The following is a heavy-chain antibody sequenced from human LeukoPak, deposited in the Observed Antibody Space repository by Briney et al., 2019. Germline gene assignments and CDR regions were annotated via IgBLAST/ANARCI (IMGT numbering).Heavy chain of an antibody. CDR2: IHYSGAT. Sequence: SETLSLTCSVSGVSVNSRYWSWVRQPPEKGLDWIGYIHYSGATNYNPSLKSRVSISIDTPRNQFSLSLSSVTAADTAVYYCAREDPLTAHFDYWGQGTLVTVSS. J-gene: IGHJ4*02. CDR1: GVSVNSRY. D-gene: IGHD2-21*02. CDR3: AREDPLTAHFDY. V-gene: IGHV4-59*02.